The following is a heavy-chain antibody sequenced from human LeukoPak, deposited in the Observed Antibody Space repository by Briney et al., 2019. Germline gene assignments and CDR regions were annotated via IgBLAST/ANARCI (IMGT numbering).Heavy chain of an antibody. J-gene: IGHJ5*02. V-gene: IGHV3-23*01. CDR2: ISGSGGST. CDR1: GFTFSSYA. D-gene: IGHD3-22*01. CDR3: ANHDSSATPLDH. Sequence: GGSLRLSCAASGFTFSSYAMSWVRQAPGKGLEWVSAISGSGGSTYYADSVKGRFTISRDNSKITLYLQMNSLRAEDTAVYYCANHDSSATPLDHWGQGTLVTVSS.